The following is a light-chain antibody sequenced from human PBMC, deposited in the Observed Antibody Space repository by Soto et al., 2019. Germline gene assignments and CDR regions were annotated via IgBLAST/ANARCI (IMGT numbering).Light chain of an antibody. CDR3: QQYNSYWT. CDR1: QSISSY. Sequence: DIQMTQSPSSLSASVGDRVTITCRASQSISSYLNWYQQKPGKAPKLLIHDASTLESGIPSRFSGSGSGTEFTLTISSLQPDDFATYYCQQYNSYWTFGQGTKVDIK. CDR2: DAS. J-gene: IGKJ1*01. V-gene: IGKV1-5*01.